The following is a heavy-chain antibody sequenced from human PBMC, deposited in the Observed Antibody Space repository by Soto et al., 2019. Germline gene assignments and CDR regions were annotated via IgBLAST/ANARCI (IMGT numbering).Heavy chain of an antibody. J-gene: IGHJ5*02. V-gene: IGHV4-59*01. CDR3: ARDRSTYGGGGTGEVKENWFDP. CDR1: GGSFSGYY. D-gene: IGHD2-8*01. Sequence: SETLSLTCAVYGGSFSGYYWSWIRQPPGKGLEWIGYAYYSGDTGYNPSLKSRVTMAVDTSKNQVSLKLSSVTAADTAVYYCARDRSTYGGGGTGEVKENWFDPWGQGALVTVSS. CDR2: AYYSGDT.